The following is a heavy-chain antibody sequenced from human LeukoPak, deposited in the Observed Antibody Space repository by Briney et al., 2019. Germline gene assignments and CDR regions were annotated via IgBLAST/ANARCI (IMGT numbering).Heavy chain of an antibody. Sequence: SVKVSCKASGGTFSSYEISWVRQAPGQGLEWMGGIIPMFGTAKYAQKFQGRVTITADKSTSTAYMELSSLRSEDTAVYYCARADSSIAARLSRSSIFNYYYYMDVWGKGTTVTVSS. J-gene: IGHJ6*03. CDR3: ARADSSIAARLSRSSIFNYYYYMDV. CDR1: GGTFSSYE. CDR2: IIPMFGTA. D-gene: IGHD6-6*01. V-gene: IGHV1-69*06.